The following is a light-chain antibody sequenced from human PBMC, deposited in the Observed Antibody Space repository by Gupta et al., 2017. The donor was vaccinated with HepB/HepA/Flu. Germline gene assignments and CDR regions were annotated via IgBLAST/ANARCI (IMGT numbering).Light chain of an antibody. V-gene: IGKV1-9*01. J-gene: IGKJ4*01. CDR3: QQLKSYPLT. CDR1: QGISSY. CDR2: AAS. Sequence: DIQLTQSPSFLSASVGDRVTITCRASQGISSYLGWYQQKPGKAPNFLIYAASTSQSGVPSRFSGSGSGTEFTLTISSLQPEDFATYYCQQLKSYPLTFGGGTKVEIK.